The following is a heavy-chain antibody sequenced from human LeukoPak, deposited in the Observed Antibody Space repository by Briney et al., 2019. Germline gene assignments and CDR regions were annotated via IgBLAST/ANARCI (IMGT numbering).Heavy chain of an antibody. CDR3: ARYDFWSGSPDY. Sequence: SETLSLTCTVSGGSISSSSYYWGWIRQPPGKGLEWIGSIYYSGSTYYNPSLKSRITISVDTSKNQFSLKLSSVTAADTAVYYCARYDFWSGSPDYWGQGTLVTVSS. J-gene: IGHJ4*02. CDR1: GGSISSSSYY. V-gene: IGHV4-39*07. D-gene: IGHD3-3*01. CDR2: IYYSGST.